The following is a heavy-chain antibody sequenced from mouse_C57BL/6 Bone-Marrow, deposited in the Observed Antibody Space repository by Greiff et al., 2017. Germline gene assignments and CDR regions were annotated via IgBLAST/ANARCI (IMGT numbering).Heavy chain of an antibody. CDR2: IYPGDGDT. J-gene: IGHJ4*01. Sequence: QVQLQQSGPELVKPGASVKISCKASGYAFSSSWMNWVKQRPGKGLEWIGRIYPGDGDTNYNGKFKGKATLTADKSSSTAYMQLSSLTSEDSAVYCCAREGYTTAYAMDYWGQGTSVTVSS. V-gene: IGHV1-82*01. CDR3: AREGYTTAYAMDY. D-gene: IGHD1-2*01. CDR1: GYAFSSSW.